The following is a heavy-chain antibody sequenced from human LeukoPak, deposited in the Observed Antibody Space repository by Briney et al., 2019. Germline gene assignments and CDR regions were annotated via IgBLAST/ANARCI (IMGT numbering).Heavy chain of an antibody. D-gene: IGHD2-2*02. CDR3: ARGGALKGYCSSTSCYMSAASFDY. CDR1: GGTFSSYA. Sequence: ASVKVSCKASGGTFSSYAISWVRQAPGQGLEWMGRIIPILGIANYAQKFQGRVTMTRDTSTSTVYMELSSLRSEDTAVYYCARGGALKGYCSSTSCYMSAASFDYWGQGTLVTVSS. V-gene: IGHV1-69*04. J-gene: IGHJ4*02. CDR2: IIPILGIA.